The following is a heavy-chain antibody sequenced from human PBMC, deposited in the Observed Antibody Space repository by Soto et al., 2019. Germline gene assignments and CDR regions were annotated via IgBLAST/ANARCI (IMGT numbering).Heavy chain of an antibody. CDR1: GFTFSSYA. V-gene: IGHV3-23*01. CDR2: ISGSGGST. CDR3: ANSLGELRWPLDY. Sequence: GGSLRLSCAASGFTFSSYAMSWVRQAPGKGLEWVSAISGSGGSTYYADSVKGRFTISRDNSKNTRYLQMNSLRAEDTAVYYCANSLGELRWPLDYWGQGTLVTVSS. D-gene: IGHD4-17*01. J-gene: IGHJ4*02.